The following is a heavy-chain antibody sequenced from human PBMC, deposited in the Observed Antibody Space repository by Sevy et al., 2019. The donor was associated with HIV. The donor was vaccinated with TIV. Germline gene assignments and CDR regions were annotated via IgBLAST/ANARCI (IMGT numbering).Heavy chain of an antibody. V-gene: IGHV1-18*01. CDR3: TRDTWELLTGIAYYYSGMDV. J-gene: IGHJ6*02. Sequence: ASVKVSCQSSGYNFNIYTIHWVRQARGQGLEWVGRISPYDGDTDYAHNFHGRVSLTMDTSTGTAYLGLTSLRSDDTAVYFCTRDTWELLTGIAYYYSGMDVWGQGTTVTV. D-gene: IGHD1-26*01. CDR2: ISPYDGDT. CDR1: GYNFNIYT.